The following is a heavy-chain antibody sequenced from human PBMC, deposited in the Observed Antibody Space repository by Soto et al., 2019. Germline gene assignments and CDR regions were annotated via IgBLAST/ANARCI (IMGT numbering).Heavy chain of an antibody. CDR2: INPSGGST. D-gene: IGHD5-18*01. V-gene: IGHV1-46*01. CDR1: GYSFTSYY. J-gene: IGHJ4*02. Sequence: GASVKVSCKASGYSFTSYYLHWVRQAPGQGPEWMGLINPSGGSTTYSQKFQGRVTMARDTSTTTVYMELSALRSEDTAFYYGATLQRGDSYDYYGYGACHFDHWGPGTPLTVST. CDR3: ATLQRGDSYDYYGYGACHFDH.